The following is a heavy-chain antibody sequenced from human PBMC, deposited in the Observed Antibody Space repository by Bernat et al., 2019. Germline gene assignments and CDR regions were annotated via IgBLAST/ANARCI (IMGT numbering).Heavy chain of an antibody. CDR1: GGSISSGDYY. CDR3: ARGGYDFWSGYFGRFDY. J-gene: IGHJ4*02. CDR2: IYYSGST. D-gene: IGHD3-3*01. V-gene: IGHV4-30-4*01. Sequence: QVQLQESGPGLVKPSQTLSLTCTVSGGSISSGDYYWSWIRQPPGKGLEWIGYIYYSGSTYYNPSLKSRVTISVDTSKNQFSLKLSSVTAADTAVYYCARGGYDFWSGYFGRFDYWGQGTLVTVSS.